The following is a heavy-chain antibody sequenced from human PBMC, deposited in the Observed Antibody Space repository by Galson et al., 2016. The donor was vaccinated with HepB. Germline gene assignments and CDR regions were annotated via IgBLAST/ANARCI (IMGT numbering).Heavy chain of an antibody. V-gene: IGHV3-53*01. D-gene: IGHD1-26*01. Sequence: SLRLSCAASGFTVSNNYMKWVRQAPGKGLEWVSLIWSGGTTDYADSVKGRFTISRDSSKNTVHLHMNSLRAEDTAVYYCARGDIVGAIFDYWGQGTLVTVSS. CDR3: ARGDIVGAIFDY. CDR1: GFTVSNNY. J-gene: IGHJ4*02. CDR2: IWSGGTT.